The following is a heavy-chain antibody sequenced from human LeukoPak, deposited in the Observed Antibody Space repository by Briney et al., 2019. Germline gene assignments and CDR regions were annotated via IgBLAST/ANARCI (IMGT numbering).Heavy chain of an antibody. V-gene: IGHV1-46*01. J-gene: IGHJ4*02. CDR2: VNPSGGST. Sequence: ASVKVSSKASGGTFSSYAISWVRQAPGQGLEWMGIVNPSGGSTTYAQEFQGRVTMTRDTSTSTVYMDLSSLRSDDTAVYFCARGGRMTTVVTYYFDYWGQGTLVTVSS. D-gene: IGHD4-23*01. CDR1: GGTFSSYA. CDR3: ARGGRMTTVVTYYFDY.